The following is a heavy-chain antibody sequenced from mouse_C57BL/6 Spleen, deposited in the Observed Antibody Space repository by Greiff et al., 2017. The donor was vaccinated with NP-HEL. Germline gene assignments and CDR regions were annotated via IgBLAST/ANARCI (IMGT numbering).Heavy chain of an antibody. D-gene: IGHD2-3*01. CDR1: GYTFTSYW. J-gene: IGHJ3*01. CDR2: IDPSDSYT. V-gene: IGHV1-59*01. Sequence: QVQLQQPGAELVRPGTPVKLSCKASGYTFTSYWMHWVKQRPGQGLEWIGVIDPSDSYTNYNQKFKGKATLTVDTSSSTAYMQLSSLTSEDSAVYYCAYDGYYGGFAYWGQGTLVTVSA. CDR3: AYDGYYGGFAY.